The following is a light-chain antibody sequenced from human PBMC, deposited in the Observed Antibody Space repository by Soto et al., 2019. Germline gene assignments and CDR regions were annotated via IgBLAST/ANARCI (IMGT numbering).Light chain of an antibody. V-gene: IGKV3-20*01. CDR3: QQYGSSPWT. J-gene: IGKJ1*01. CDR1: QSVSSSY. Sequence: IVLTQSPGTLSFSPGERATLSCRASQSVSSSYLAWYQQKPGQAPRPLIYGASSRAISIPDRFSGSGSGTDFTLTISSLEPEDFAVYYCQQYGSSPWTFGQGTKVDIK. CDR2: GAS.